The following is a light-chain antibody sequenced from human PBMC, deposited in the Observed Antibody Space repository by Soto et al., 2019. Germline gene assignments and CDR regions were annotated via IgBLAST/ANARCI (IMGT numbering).Light chain of an antibody. J-gene: IGKJ4*01. CDR2: DAS. CDR1: QSVSANY. V-gene: IGKV3-20*01. Sequence: EVVLTQSPGTLPLSPGETVTLSCRASQSVSANYLAWYQQKPGQAPRLLIYDASRRATGTPDRFSGSGSGTDFTLTIRRLEPEDFALYYCQQYGSSPQLTFGGGTKLEL. CDR3: QQYGSSPQLT.